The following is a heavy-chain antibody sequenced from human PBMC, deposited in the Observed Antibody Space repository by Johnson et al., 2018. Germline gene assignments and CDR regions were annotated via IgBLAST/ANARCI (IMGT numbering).Heavy chain of an antibody. D-gene: IGHD5-18*01. Sequence: VQLLESGGGVVQPGRSLRLSCAASGFTFSSYAMHWVRQAPGKGLEWVAVISYDGSNKYYADSVKGRFTISRDNSKNTLYLQMNSLRTGDTAVYYLAKSRGGYSFGNAFDIWGQGTMVTVSS. CDR3: AKSRGGYSFGNAFDI. V-gene: IGHV3-30-3*02. CDR2: ISYDGSNK. CDR1: GFTFSSYA. J-gene: IGHJ3*02.